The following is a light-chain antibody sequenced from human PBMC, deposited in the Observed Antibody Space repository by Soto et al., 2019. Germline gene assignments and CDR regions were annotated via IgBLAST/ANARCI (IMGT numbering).Light chain of an antibody. CDR3: CSFAGPSSI. CDR2: DVT. Sequence: QSVLTQPRSVSGSPGQSVTISCTGTISDVAGYNYVSWYQHHPGKAPKLLISDVTKRPSWVPDRFSGSKSGSTASLTISGLRTEDEGVYFCCSFAGPSSIFDGGTKLTVL. CDR1: ISDVAGYNY. V-gene: IGLV2-11*01. J-gene: IGLJ2*01.